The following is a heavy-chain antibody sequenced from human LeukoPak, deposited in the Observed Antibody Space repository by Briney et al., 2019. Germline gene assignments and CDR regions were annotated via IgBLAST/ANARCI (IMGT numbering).Heavy chain of an antibody. CDR1: GFKFFTFA. Sequence: GRSLRLSCEASGFKFFTFAMHWVRRPPGKGLEWVAIISYDGSNKYYGDSVKGRFTISSDNSKRSLYLHLSSLTPEDTAFYYCAKDSFVGTTSFLDSWGQGTLVTVSS. J-gene: IGHJ4*02. V-gene: IGHV3-30*15. CDR3: AKDSFVGTTSFLDS. CDR2: ISYDGSNK. D-gene: IGHD1-26*01.